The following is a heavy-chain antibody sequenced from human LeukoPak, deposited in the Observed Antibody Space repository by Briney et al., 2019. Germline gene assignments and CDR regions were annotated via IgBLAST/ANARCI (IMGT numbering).Heavy chain of an antibody. J-gene: IGHJ6*03. CDR1: GGSISSYY. D-gene: IGHD5-24*01. Sequence: SETLSLTCTVSGGSISSYYWSWIRQPPGKGLEWIGYIYYSGSTNYNPSLKSRVTISVDTSKNQFSLKLSSVTAADTAVYYCARSRDGYNYGYYYYYMDVWGKGTTVTVSS. V-gene: IGHV4-59*01. CDR3: ARSRDGYNYGYYYYYMDV. CDR2: IYYSGST.